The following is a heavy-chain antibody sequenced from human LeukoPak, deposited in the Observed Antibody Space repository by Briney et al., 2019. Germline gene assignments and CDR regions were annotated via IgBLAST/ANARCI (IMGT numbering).Heavy chain of an antibody. J-gene: IGHJ4*02. CDR1: GGSISSYY. D-gene: IGHD6-13*01. CDR2: IYYSGST. CDR3: ARTGIAAAGNIFDY. Sequence: SETLSLTCTVSGGSISSYYWSWIRQPPGKGLEWIGYIYYSGSTNYNPSLKSRVTISVDTSKNQFSLKLSSVTAADTAVYYCARTGIAAAGNIFDYWGQGTLVTVSS. V-gene: IGHV4-59*12.